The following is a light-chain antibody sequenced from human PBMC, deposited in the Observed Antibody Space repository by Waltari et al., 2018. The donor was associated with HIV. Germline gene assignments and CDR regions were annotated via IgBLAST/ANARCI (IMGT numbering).Light chain of an antibody. Sequence: SVLTQPPSASETPGQRVTISCSGSSSNIGSNSVYWYQQLPGTAPKLLVYGKSQRPSGVRDRFSGSKSGTSASLAISGLRSEDEADYYCAAWGDSLTSYVFGTGTKVTVL. V-gene: IGLV1-47*01. CDR1: SSNIGSNS. CDR3: AAWGDSLTSYV. J-gene: IGLJ1*01. CDR2: GKS.